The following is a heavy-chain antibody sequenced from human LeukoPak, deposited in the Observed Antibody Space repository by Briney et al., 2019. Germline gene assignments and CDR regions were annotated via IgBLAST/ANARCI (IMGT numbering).Heavy chain of an antibody. CDR3: AKDRVTAAGYYFDY. D-gene: IGHD6-13*01. V-gene: IGHV3-30*18. Sequence: GGSLRLSCAASGFTVSSYGMHWVRQAPGKGLEWVAVISFDGSYKYYADSVKGRFTISRDNSKNTLYLQMNSLRAEDTAVYYCAKDRVTAAGYYFDYWGQGTLVTVSS. CDR2: ISFDGSYK. J-gene: IGHJ4*02. CDR1: GFTVSSYG.